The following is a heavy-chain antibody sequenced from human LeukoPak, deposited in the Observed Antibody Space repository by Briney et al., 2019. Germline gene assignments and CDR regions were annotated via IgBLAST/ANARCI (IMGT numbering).Heavy chain of an antibody. V-gene: IGHV5-51*01. D-gene: IGHD2-2*02. CDR1: GYSFTSYW. CDR3: ASLGGPFVVVPAAINWFDP. Sequence: GESLKISCKGSGYSFTSYWIGWVRQMPGKGLEWMGIIYPGDSDTRYSPSFQGQVTISADKSISTAYLQWSSLKASDTAMYYCASLGGPFVVVPAAINWFDPWGQGTLVTVSS. CDR2: IYPGDSDT. J-gene: IGHJ5*02.